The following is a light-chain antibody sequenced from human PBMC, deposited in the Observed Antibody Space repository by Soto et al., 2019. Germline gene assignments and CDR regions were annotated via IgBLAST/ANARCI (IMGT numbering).Light chain of an antibody. Sequence: IQMTQSPSSLSASVGDRVTLLCRSSRNISSDLNWYQQKPGKAPKLLIYRASTLQNGVPSRFSGAGSATDFTLTISSLQPEDFATYSCQQSYSTLPYTFGQGTKVDIK. J-gene: IGKJ2*01. CDR3: QQSYSTLPYT. CDR2: RAS. V-gene: IGKV1-39*01. CDR1: RNISSD.